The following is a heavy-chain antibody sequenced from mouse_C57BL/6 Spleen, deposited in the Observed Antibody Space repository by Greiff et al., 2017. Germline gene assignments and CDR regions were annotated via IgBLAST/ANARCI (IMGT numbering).Heavy chain of an antibody. D-gene: IGHD1-1*01. Sequence: VQLQESGPELVKPGASVKISCKASGYAFSSSWMNWVKQRPGKGLEWIGRIYPGDGDTNYNGKFKGKATLTADKASSTAYMQLSSLTSEDSAVCYCAGGGTTDYWGQGTTLTVSS. CDR1: GYAFSSSW. CDR3: AGGGTTDY. J-gene: IGHJ2*01. CDR2: IYPGDGDT. V-gene: IGHV1-82*01.